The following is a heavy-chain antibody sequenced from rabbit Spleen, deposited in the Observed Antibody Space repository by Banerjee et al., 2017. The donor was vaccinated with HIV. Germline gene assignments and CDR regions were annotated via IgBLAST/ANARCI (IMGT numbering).Heavy chain of an antibody. CDR1: GFSFSNRFY. CDR3: ARNYYTYGYAGVAYALNL. J-gene: IGHJ4*01. Sequence: QQQVVESGGGLVQPEGSLTLTCTASGFSFSNRFYMCWVRQAPGKGLEWIACIDSGSSGSKNYASWAKGRFTISKTSSTTVTLQMTSLTAADTATYFCARNYYTYGYAGVAYALNLWGPGTLVTVS. D-gene: IGHD6-1*01. CDR2: IDSGSSGSK. V-gene: IGHV1S45*01.